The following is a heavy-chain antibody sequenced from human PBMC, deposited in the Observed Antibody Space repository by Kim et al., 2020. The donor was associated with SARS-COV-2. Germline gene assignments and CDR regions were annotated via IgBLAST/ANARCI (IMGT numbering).Heavy chain of an antibody. D-gene: IGHD3-10*01. Sequence: YAAPVKGRFTISRDDSKNTLYLQMNSLKTEDTAVYYCTTSYYYGSGIDYWGQGTLVTVSS. CDR3: TTSYYYGSGIDY. J-gene: IGHJ4*02. V-gene: IGHV3-15*01.